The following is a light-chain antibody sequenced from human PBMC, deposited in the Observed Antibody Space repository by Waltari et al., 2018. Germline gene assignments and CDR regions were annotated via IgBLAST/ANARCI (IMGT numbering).Light chain of an antibody. CDR2: WAS. CDR1: QSVLYSPNNKNY. Sequence: DIVMTQSPDSLAVSLGERATINCKSSQSVLYSPNNKNYLAWFQQKPGQPPKLLIYWASTRESGVPDRFSGSGSGTYFTRTLRSLQAEDVAVYYYQQAYCPPYTFGQATTLGTK. CDR3: QQAYCPPYT. J-gene: IGKJ2*01. V-gene: IGKV4-1*01.